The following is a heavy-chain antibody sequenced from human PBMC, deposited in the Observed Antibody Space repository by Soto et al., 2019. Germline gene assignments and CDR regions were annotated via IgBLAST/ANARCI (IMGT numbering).Heavy chain of an antibody. CDR1: GYTFTSYY. D-gene: IGHD6-13*01. V-gene: IGHV1-46*01. CDR3: ARAVRVAAAPHSFGGMDV. CDR2: INPSGGST. Sequence: ASVKVSCKASGYTFTSYYMHWVRQAPGQGLEWMGIINPSGGSTSYAQKFQGRVTMTRDTSTSTVYMELSSLRSEDTAVYYCARAVRVAAAPHSFGGMDVWGQGTTVTVYS. J-gene: IGHJ6*02.